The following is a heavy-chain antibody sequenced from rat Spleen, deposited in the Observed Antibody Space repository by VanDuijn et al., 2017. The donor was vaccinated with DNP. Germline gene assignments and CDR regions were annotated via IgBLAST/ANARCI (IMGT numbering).Heavy chain of an antibody. CDR2: ITYDGRST. V-gene: IGHV5-7*01. Sequence: EVQLVESGGGLVQPGRSLKLSCAASGFTFSDYNMAWVRQAPKKGLEWVATITYDGRSTYYRDSMKGRFTISRDNAKSTLYLQMDSLRSDDTANYYCARQRWYYSGEGMDYWGQGVMVTVSS. CDR1: GFTFSDYN. D-gene: IGHD1-1*01. CDR3: ARQRWYYSGEGMDY. J-gene: IGHJ2*01.